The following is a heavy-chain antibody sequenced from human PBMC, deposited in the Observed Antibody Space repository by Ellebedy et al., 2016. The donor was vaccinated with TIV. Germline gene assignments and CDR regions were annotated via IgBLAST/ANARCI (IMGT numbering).Heavy chain of an antibody. CDR3: AREDDGDYVR. CDR1: GGSISSYY. D-gene: IGHD4-17*01. V-gene: IGHV4-34*01. CDR2: INHSGST. Sequence: SETLSLTXTVSGGSISSYYWSWIRQPPGKGLEWIGEINHSGSTNYNPSLKSRVTISVDTSKNQFSLKLSSVTAADTAVYYCAREDDGDYVRWGQGTLVTVSS. J-gene: IGHJ4*02.